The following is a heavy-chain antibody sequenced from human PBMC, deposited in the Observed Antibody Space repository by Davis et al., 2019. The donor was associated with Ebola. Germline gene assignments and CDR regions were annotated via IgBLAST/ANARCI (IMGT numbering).Heavy chain of an antibody. CDR3: TTAFPSRIAAAGPYYYYYGMDV. J-gene: IGHJ6*02. V-gene: IGHV3-15*07. CDR1: GFTFSNAW. CDR2: IKSKTDGGTT. Sequence: GGSLRLSCAASGFTFSNAWMNWVRQAPGKGLEWVGRIKSKTDGGTTDYAAPVKGRFTISRDDYKNTLYLQMNSLKTEDTAVYYCTTAFPSRIAAAGPYYYYYGMDVWGQGTTVTVSS. D-gene: IGHD6-13*01.